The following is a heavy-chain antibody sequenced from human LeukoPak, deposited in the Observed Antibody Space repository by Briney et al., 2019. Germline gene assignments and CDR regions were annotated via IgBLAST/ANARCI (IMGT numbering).Heavy chain of an antibody. CDR1: GFTVRTHS. V-gene: IGHV3-53*01. J-gene: IGHJ1*01. D-gene: IGHD2-21*01. CDR3: ASAREYCGGAECYEYFQH. CDR2: IYSGGST. Sequence: HSGGSLRLSCAASGFTVRTHSMSWVRQAPGKGLEWVSVIYSGGSTYYADSVNGRFTISRDSSKNTLFLQMNSLRAEDTALYYCASAREYCGGAECYEYFQHWGQGTLVTVSS.